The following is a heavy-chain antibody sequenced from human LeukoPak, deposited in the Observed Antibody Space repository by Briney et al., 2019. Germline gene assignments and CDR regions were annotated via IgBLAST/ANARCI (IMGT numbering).Heavy chain of an antibody. D-gene: IGHD1/OR15-1a*01. CDR2: ISSSSNYI. CDR3: ARGTGKTKAFDI. Sequence: GGSLRLSCAASGFTSSSYSMNWVRQAPGKGLEWASSISSSSNYIYYADSVKGRFTISRDNTKNSVSLQMKSLRVEDAAVYYCARGTGKTKAFDIWGQGTMVTVSS. CDR1: GFTSSSYS. V-gene: IGHV3-21*01. J-gene: IGHJ3*02.